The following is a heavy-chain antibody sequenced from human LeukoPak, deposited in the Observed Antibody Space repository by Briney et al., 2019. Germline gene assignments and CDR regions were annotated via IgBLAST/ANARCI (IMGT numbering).Heavy chain of an antibody. J-gene: IGHJ4*02. Sequence: PTGGSLRLSCAASGFTFSSYAMSWVRQAPGKGLEWVSAISGSGGSTYYADSVKGRFTISRDNSKNTLYLQMNSLRAEDTAVYYCAKVPTLRYYFDSWGQGTLVTVSS. V-gene: IGHV3-23*01. CDR3: AKVPTLRYYFDS. CDR2: ISGSGGST. CDR1: GFTFSSYA. D-gene: IGHD2-21*01.